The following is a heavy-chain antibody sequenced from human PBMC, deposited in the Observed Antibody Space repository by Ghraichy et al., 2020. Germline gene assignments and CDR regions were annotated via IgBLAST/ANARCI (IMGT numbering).Heavy chain of an antibody. CDR1: GFTFSSYS. D-gene: IGHD3/OR15-3a*01. CDR3: AREDWDALFDY. CDR2: ISSSSSYI. Sequence: GGSLRLSCAASGFTFSSYSMNWVRQAPGKGLEWVSSISSSSSYIYYADSVKGRFTISRDNAKNSLYLQMNSLRAEDTAVYYCAREDWDALFDYWGQGTLVTVSS. J-gene: IGHJ4*02. V-gene: IGHV3-21*01.